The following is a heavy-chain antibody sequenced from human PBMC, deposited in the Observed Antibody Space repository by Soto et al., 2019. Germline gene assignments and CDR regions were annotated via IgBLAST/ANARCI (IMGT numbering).Heavy chain of an antibody. V-gene: IGHV1-69*01. CDR2: IIPISGTI. CDR1: GGTFSTYG. D-gene: IGHD1-26*01. J-gene: IGHJ3*01. Sequence: QVQLVQSGAEVKKPGSSVKVSCKASGGTFSTYGITWVRQASGQGLEWMGGIIPISGTIKFAQKFQGRLTITPDESTSTVYMELSSLTSEDMAVYYCASRERVDAFDVWGQGTMVTVSS. CDR3: ASRERVDAFDV.